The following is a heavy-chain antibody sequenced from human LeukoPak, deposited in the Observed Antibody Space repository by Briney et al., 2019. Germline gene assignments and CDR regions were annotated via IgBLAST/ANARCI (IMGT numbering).Heavy chain of an antibody. V-gene: IGHV1-69*01. J-gene: IGHJ1*01. CDR2: IIPIFGTA. Sequence: SVKVACKASGGTFSSYAISWVRQAPGQGLEWMGGIIPIFGTANYAQKFQGRVTITADESTSTAYMELSSLRSEDTAVYYCARGYCSSTSCWAPTLPGEYFQHWGQGTLVTVSS. D-gene: IGHD2-2*01. CDR3: ARGYCSSTSCWAPTLPGEYFQH. CDR1: GGTFSSYA.